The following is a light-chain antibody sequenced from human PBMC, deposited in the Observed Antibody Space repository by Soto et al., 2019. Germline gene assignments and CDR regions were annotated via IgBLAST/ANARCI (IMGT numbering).Light chain of an antibody. CDR3: SSYVGTTNLI. V-gene: IGLV2-23*02. J-gene: IGLJ2*01. CDR1: SSDFGSYDL. Sequence: QSALTQPASVSGSPGQSITISCTGASSDFGSYDLVSWYQHHPGKAPKLMIYEVNKRPSGVSNRFSGSKSGNTASLTTSGLQAEDEADYYCSSYVGTTNLIFGGGTKLTVL. CDR2: EVN.